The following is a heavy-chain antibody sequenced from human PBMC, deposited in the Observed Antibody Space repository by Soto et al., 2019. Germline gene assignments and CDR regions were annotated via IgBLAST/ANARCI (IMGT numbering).Heavy chain of an antibody. CDR2: IYYSGST. J-gene: IGHJ4*02. Sequence: SETLSLTCTVSGGSISRGGYYWSWIRQHPGKGLEWIGYIYYSGSTYYNPSLKSRVTISVDTSKNQFSLKLSSVTAADTAVYYCARGPRNYGDYYFDYWGQGTLVTVSS. D-gene: IGHD4-17*01. V-gene: IGHV4-31*03. CDR3: ARGPRNYGDYYFDY. CDR1: GGSISRGGYY.